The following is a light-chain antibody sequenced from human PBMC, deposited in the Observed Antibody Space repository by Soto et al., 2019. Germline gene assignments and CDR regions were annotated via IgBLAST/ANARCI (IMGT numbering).Light chain of an antibody. Sequence: QYVLTQPRSVSGSPGQSVTISCTGTSSDVGGYNYVSWYQQYPGKAPKLMTYDVSKRPSGIPDRFSGSKSGNTASLTISGLQAEDEAAYYCCSYAGSYIWVFGGGTKLTVL. CDR2: DVS. V-gene: IGLV2-11*01. CDR3: CSYAGSYIWV. CDR1: SSDVGGYNY. J-gene: IGLJ3*02.